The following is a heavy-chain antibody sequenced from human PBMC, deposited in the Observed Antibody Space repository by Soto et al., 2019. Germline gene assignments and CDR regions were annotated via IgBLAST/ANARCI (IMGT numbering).Heavy chain of an antibody. CDR3: AKSHQRFGVVTLDV. Sequence: GGSLRLSCAASGFTFSSYAMSWVRQAPGKGLEWVSAISGSGGSTYYADSVKGRFTISRDNSKNTLYLQMNSLRAEDTAVYYCAKSHQRFGVVTLDVWGQGTTVTVSS. J-gene: IGHJ6*02. CDR1: GFTFSSYA. D-gene: IGHD3-3*01. CDR2: ISGSGGST. V-gene: IGHV3-23*01.